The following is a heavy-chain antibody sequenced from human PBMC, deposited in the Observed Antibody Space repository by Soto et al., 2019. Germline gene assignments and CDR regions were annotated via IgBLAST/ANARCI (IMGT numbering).Heavy chain of an antibody. CDR1: GGSISSSSYY. CDR2: IYYSGST. Sequence: SETLSLTCTVSGGSISSSSYYWGWIRQPPGKGLEWIGSIYYSGSTYYNPSLKSRVTISVDTSKNQFSLKLSSVTAADTAVYYCARLSGVAAAVPFYYGMDVWGQGTTVT. CDR3: ARLSGVAAAVPFYYGMDV. D-gene: IGHD6-13*01. V-gene: IGHV4-39*01. J-gene: IGHJ6*02.